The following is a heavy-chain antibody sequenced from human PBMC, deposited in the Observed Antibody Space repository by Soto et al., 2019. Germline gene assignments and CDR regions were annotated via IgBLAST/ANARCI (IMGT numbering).Heavy chain of an antibody. CDR2: IIPIFGTA. CDR1: GGTFSSYA. CDR3: AREXLDYYDSSGYYYNPMGY. V-gene: IGHV1-69*06. J-gene: IGHJ4*02. D-gene: IGHD3-22*01. Sequence: SVKVSCKGSGGTFSSYAISWVRQAPGQGLEWMGGIIPIFGTANYAQKFQGRVTITADKSTSTAYMELSSLRSEDTAVYYCAREXLDYYDSSGYYYNPMGYWGQGTLVTVSS.